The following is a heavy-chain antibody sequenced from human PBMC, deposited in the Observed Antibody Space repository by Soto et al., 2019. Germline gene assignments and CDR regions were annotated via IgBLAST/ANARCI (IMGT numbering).Heavy chain of an antibody. V-gene: IGHV4-61*01. D-gene: IGHD2-2*01. Sequence: SETLSHTCTVSGCSVSSGSYYWSWLRQPPGKGLEWIGYIYYSGSTNYNPSLKSRVTISVDTSKNQFSLKVNSVTAADTAVYYCAREGGIVPAHWGQGTLVTVS. CDR3: AREGGIVPAH. CDR1: GCSVSSGSYY. J-gene: IGHJ4*02. CDR2: IYYSGST.